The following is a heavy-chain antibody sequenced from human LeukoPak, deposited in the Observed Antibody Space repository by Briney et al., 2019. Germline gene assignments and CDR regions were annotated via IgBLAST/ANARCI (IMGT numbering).Heavy chain of an antibody. D-gene: IGHD7-27*01. CDR3: ARDGHWGYYFDY. CDR1: GGSISSYY. J-gene: IGHJ4*02. V-gene: IGHV4-59*01. Sequence: SETLSLTCTVSGGSISSYYWSWIRQPPGKGLEWIGYIYYSGSTNYNPSLKSRVTISVDTSKNQFSLKLSSVTAADTAVYYCARDGHWGYYFDYWGQGTLVTVSS. CDR2: IYYSGST.